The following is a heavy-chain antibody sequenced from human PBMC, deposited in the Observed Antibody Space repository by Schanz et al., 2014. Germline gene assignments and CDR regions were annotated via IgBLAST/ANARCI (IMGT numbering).Heavy chain of an antibody. CDR1: GFTFNNYD. CDR2: ISGGGGSA. CDR3: ARVELSVYYYAMDV. D-gene: IGHD2-15*01. J-gene: IGHJ6*02. V-gene: IGHV3-23*04. Sequence: EVQLVESGGGLVQPGGSLRLSCAASGFTFNNYDMNWVRLVPGKGLECVSGISGGGGSAYYADSVKGRFTISRDNSKNTLYLQMSSLRAEDTAVYYCARVELSVYYYAMDVWGQGTTVTVSS.